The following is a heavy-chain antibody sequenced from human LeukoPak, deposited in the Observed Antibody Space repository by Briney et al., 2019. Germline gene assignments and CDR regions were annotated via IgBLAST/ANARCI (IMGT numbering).Heavy chain of an antibody. CDR2: IYGGGST. CDR1: GFTVSNYY. D-gene: IGHD2-2*01. V-gene: IGHV3-53*01. J-gene: IGHJ4*02. Sequence: GGSLRLSCAASGFTVSNYYMSWVRQAPGRGLDGVSVIYGGGSTYYADSVKGRFTISRDNSKNTVDLQMNNLRAEDTAVYYCARVVGQLPHLADYWGQGTLVTASS. CDR3: ARVVGQLPHLADY.